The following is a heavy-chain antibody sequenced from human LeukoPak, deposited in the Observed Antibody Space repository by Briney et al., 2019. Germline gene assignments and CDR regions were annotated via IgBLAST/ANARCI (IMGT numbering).Heavy chain of an antibody. CDR2: IYYSGST. CDR1: GGSISSYY. V-gene: IGHV4-59*08. D-gene: IGHD2-15*01. J-gene: IGHJ5*02. Sequence: KTSETLSLTCTVSGGSISSYYWSWVRQPPGKGLEWIGYIYYSGSTNYNPSLKSRVTISVDTSKNQFSLKLSSVTAADTAVYYCARLEGKVAASNCFDPWGQGTLVTVSS. CDR3: ARLEGKVAASNCFDP.